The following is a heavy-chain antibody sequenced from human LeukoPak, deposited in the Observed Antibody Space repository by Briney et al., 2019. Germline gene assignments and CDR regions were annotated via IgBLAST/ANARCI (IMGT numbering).Heavy chain of an antibody. J-gene: IGHJ6*02. CDR2: IWYDGSNK. CDR3: ARDREKTLGYYGMDV. V-gene: IGHV3-33*08. Sequence: PGGSLRLSCAASGFTFSSYAMSWVRQAPGKGLEGVAVIWYDGSNKYYAHSVKGRFTISRDNSKNTLYLQMNSLRAEDTAVYYCARDREKTLGYYGMDVWGQGTTVTVSS. CDR1: GFTFSSYA.